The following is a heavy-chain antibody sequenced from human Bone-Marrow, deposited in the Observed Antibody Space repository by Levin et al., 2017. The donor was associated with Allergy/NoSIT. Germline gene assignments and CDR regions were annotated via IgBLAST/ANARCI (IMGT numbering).Heavy chain of an antibody. CDR3: ARYTQIGDEGY. J-gene: IGHJ4*02. CDR2: MSGSGGTT. V-gene: IGHV3-23*01. CDR1: GFTFSSYY. Sequence: LSLTCAASGFTFSSYYMNWFRQAPGKGLEWLSVMSGSGGTTHYADSVKGRITISRDNSRDTLYLQLNSLRAEDTAIYYCARYTQIGDEGYWGQGTLVTVSS. D-gene: IGHD3-16*01.